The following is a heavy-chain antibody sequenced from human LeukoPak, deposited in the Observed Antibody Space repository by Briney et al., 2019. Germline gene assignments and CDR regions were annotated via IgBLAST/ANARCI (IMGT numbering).Heavy chain of an antibody. D-gene: IGHD6-13*01. J-gene: IGHJ4*02. V-gene: IGHV3-23*01. CDR3: ARWDSSSWSIPFDY. CDR2: ISGSGGST. CDR1: GFTFSSYA. Sequence: GGSLRLSCAASGFTFSSYAMSWVRQAPGKGLEWVSAISGSGGSTYYADSVKGRFTISRDNSKNTLYLQMNSLRAEDTAVYYCARWDSSSWSIPFDYWGQGTLVTVSS.